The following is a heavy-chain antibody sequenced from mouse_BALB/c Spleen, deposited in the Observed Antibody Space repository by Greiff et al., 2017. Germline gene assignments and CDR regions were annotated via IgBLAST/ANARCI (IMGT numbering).Heavy chain of an antibody. V-gene: IGHV5-6*02. D-gene: IGHD2-1*01. CDR1: GFTFSSYG. J-gene: IGHJ3*01. CDR2: ISSGGSYT. Sequence: DVMLVESGGDLVKPGGSLKLSCAASGFTFSSYGMSWVRQTPDKRLEWVATISSGGSYTYYPDSVKGRFTISRDNAKNTLYLQMSSLKSEDTAMYYCARGENGNPWCAYWGQGTLVTVSA. CDR3: ARGENGNPWCAY.